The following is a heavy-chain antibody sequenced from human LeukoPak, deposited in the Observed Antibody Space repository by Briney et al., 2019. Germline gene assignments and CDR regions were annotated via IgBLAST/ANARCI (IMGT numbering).Heavy chain of an antibody. CDR3: ARVQAYYDFWSGYLNY. CDR2: INPNSGGT. V-gene: IGHV1-2*02. Sequence: ASVKVSCKASGYIFTGYYMHWVRQAPGQGLEWMGWINPNSGGTNYAQKFQGRVTMTRDTSISTAYMELSRLRSDDTAVYYCARVQAYYDFWSGYLNYWGQGTLVTVSS. CDR1: GYIFTGYY. J-gene: IGHJ4*02. D-gene: IGHD3-3*01.